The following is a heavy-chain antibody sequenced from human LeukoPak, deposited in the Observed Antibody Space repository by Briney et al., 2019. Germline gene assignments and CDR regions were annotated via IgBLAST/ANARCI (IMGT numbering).Heavy chain of an antibody. J-gene: IGHJ5*02. V-gene: IGHV4-61*02. Sequence: PSETLSLTCTVPGGSISSGSYYWSWIRQPAGKGLEWIGRIYTSGSTNYNPSLKSRVTISVDTSKNQFSLKLSSVTAADTAVYYCARGTYYDFWSGYFQNNWFDPWGQGTLVTVSS. CDR3: ARGTYYDFWSGYFQNNWFDP. CDR1: GGSISSGSYY. CDR2: IYTSGST. D-gene: IGHD3-3*01.